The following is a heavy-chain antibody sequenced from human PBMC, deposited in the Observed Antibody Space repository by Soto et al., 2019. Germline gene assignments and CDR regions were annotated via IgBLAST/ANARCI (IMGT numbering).Heavy chain of an antibody. V-gene: IGHV3-30*18. CDR2: ISYDGSNK. CDR3: AKDLGDIVVVPAAPKPKYYYHYMDV. D-gene: IGHD2-2*01. J-gene: IGHJ6*03. CDR1: GFTFSSYG. Sequence: PGGSLRLSCAASGFTFSSYGMHWVRQAPGKGLEWVAVISYDGSNKYYADSVKGRFTISRDNSKNTLYLQMNSLRAEDTAVYYCAKDLGDIVVVPAAPKPKYYYHYMDVWGKGTTVTVSS.